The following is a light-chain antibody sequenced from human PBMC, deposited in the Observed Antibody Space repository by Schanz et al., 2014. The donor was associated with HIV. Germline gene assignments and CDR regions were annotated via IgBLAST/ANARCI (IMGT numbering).Light chain of an antibody. CDR3: LSYDRSLSGPYV. Sequence: QSVLTQPPSASGTPGQRVTISCSGGSSNIGSNTVNWYQQLPGTAPKLLIFGSNTRPSGVPDRFSGSKSGTSVSLAITGLQAEDEADYYCLSYDRSLSGPYVFGTGTKLTVL. J-gene: IGLJ1*01. V-gene: IGLV1-40*01. CDR1: SSNIGSNT. CDR2: GSN.